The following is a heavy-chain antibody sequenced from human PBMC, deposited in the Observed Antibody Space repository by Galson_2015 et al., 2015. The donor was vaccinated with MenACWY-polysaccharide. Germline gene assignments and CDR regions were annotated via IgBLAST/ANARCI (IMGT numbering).Heavy chain of an antibody. V-gene: IGHV3-9*01. D-gene: IGHD6-19*01. CDR1: GFTFDDYA. CDR2: ISWNSGSI. J-gene: IGHJ6*02. CDR3: ATVAGTDGMDV. Sequence: SLRLSCAASGFTFDDYAMHWVRQAPGKGLEWASGISWNSGSIGYADSVKGRFTISRDNAKNSLYLQMNSLRAEDTALYYCATVAGTDGMDVWGQGTTVTVSS.